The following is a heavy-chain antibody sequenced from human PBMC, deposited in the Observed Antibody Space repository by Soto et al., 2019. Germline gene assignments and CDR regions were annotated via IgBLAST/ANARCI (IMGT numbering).Heavy chain of an antibody. CDR1: GGTFSSYA. CDR2: IIPIFGTA. V-gene: IGHV1-69*13. J-gene: IGHJ5*02. CDR3: ARQLEYSSSGHWFDP. D-gene: IGHD6-6*01. Sequence: SVKVSCKASGGTFSSYAISWLRQAPGQGLEWMGGIIPIFGTANYAQKFQGRVTITADESTSTAYMELSSLRSEDTAVYYCARQLEYSSSGHWFDPWGQGTLVTVSS.